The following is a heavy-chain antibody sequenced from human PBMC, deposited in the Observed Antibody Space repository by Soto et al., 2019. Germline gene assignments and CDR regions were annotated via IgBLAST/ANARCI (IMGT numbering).Heavy chain of an antibody. CDR2: TYYRSKWYN. V-gene: IGHV6-1*01. CDR3: AKGDNLGPKTGYAFDP. CDR1: GASVSSNSAA. J-gene: IGHJ5*02. Sequence: SQTLSLTCAISGASVSSNSAAWNWIRQSPSRGLEWLGRTYYRSKWYNDYAVSVKSRITINPDSSKNQFSLQLNSVTPEDTAVYFCAKGDNLGPKTGYAFDPWGQGIMVTVSS. D-gene: IGHD5-12*01.